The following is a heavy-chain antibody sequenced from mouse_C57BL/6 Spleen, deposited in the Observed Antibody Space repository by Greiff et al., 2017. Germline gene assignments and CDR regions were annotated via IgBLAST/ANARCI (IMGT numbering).Heavy chain of an antibody. CDR1: GYTFTSYW. V-gene: IGHV1-64*01. CDR3: ARKVYYYGSSLIDY. D-gene: IGHD1-1*01. Sequence: VQLQESGAELVKPGASVKLSCKASGYTFTSYWMHWVKQRPGQGLEWIGMIHPNSGSTNYNEKFKSKATLTVDKSSSTAYMQLSSLTSEDSAVYYCARKVYYYGSSLIDYWGQGTTLTVSS. J-gene: IGHJ2*01. CDR2: IHPNSGST.